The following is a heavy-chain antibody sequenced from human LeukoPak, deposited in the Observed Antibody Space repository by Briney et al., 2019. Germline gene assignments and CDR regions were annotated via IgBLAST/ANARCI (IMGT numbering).Heavy chain of an antibody. CDR3: ARPLAPVMLNAFDI. CDR2: INPSGGST. J-gene: IGHJ3*02. V-gene: IGHV1-46*01. D-gene: IGHD2-8*01. CDR1: GYSFTNCY. Sequence: ASVKVSCKASGYSFTNCYIHWVRQAPGQGLEWMGIINPSGGSTGYAQKFQGRVTVTRDTSTSTVYMELSSLRSEDTAVYYCARPLAPVMLNAFDIWGQGTMVTVSS.